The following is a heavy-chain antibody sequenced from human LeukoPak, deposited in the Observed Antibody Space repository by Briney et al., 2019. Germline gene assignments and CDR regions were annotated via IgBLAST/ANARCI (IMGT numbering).Heavy chain of an antibody. CDR3: ARAALLVVVTASDY. D-gene: IGHD2-21*02. J-gene: IGHJ4*02. CDR2: ISYDGSNK. Sequence: PGRSLRLSCAASGFTFSSYAMHWVRQAPGKGLEWVAVISYDGSNKYYADSVKGRFTISRDNSKNTLYLQMNSLRAEDTAVYYCARAALLVVVTASDYWGQGTLVTVSS. CDR1: GFTFSSYA. V-gene: IGHV3-30*04.